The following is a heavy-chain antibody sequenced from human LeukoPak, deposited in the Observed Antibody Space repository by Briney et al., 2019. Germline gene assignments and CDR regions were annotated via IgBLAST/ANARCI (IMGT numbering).Heavy chain of an antibody. J-gene: IGHJ5*02. CDR1: GGTFSSYA. D-gene: IGHD4-17*01. Sequence: ASVKVSCKASGGTFSSYAISWVRQAPGQGLEWMGGIIPIFGTANYAQKFQGRVTITADESTSTAYMELSSLRSEDTAVYYCARDDNGDNWFDPWGQGTLVTVSS. CDR3: ARDDNGDNWFDP. CDR2: IIPIFGTA. V-gene: IGHV1-69*13.